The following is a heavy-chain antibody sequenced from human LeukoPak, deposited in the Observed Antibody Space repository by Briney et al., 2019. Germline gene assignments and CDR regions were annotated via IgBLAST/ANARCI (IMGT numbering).Heavy chain of an antibody. V-gene: IGHV4-34*01. CDR2: INHSGST. D-gene: IGHD3-10*01. CDR1: GGSCSGYY. CDR3: ARARITMVRGVRYFDY. Sequence: PSETLSLTCAVYGGSCSGYYWSWIRQPPGKGLEWIGEINHSGSTNYNPSLKSRVTISVDTSKNQFSLKLSSVTAADTAVYYCARARITMVRGVRYFDYWGQGTLVTVSS. J-gene: IGHJ4*02.